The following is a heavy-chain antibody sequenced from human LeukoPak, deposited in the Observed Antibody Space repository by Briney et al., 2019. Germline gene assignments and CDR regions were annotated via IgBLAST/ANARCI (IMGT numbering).Heavy chain of an antibody. CDR2: INPNSGGT. CDR3: ARGGGCSGGSCPRAYYYYYYMDV. V-gene: IGHV1-2*02. Sequence: GASVKVSCKASGGTFSSYAISWVRQAPGQGLEWMGWINPNSGGTNYAQKFQGRVTMTRDTSISTAYMELSRLRSDDTAVYYCARGGGCSGGSCPRAYYYYYYMDVWGKGTTVTVSS. D-gene: IGHD2-15*01. CDR1: GGTFSSYA. J-gene: IGHJ6*03.